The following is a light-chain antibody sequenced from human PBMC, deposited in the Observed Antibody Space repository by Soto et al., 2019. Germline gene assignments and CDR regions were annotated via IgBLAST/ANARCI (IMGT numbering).Light chain of an antibody. CDR2: NNI. CDR1: SSNIGANYA. Sequence: QSVLTQPPSVSGAPGQKITISCTGGSSNIGANYAVHWYQQLPETAPKLLIYNNINRPSGVPDRFSASKSGTSASLAITGLQAEDEAHYYCQSSDSSLNVVFGGGTQLTVL. V-gene: IGLV1-40*01. J-gene: IGLJ2*01. CDR3: QSSDSSLNVV.